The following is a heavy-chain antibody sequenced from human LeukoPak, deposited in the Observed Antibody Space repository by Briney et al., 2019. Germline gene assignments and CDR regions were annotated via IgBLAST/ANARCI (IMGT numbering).Heavy chain of an antibody. Sequence: SQTLSLTCTVSRGSISSDDHYWCWLRQHPGTGLEWIGYIYYSGSTYYNPSLKSRATISVDTSKKQFSLKLSSLTAADTAVYYCARGYDFWSGSSYGMDVWGQGTTVTVSS. D-gene: IGHD3-3*01. CDR2: IYYSGST. CDR1: RGSISSDDHY. CDR3: ARGYDFWSGSSYGMDV. V-gene: IGHV4-31*03. J-gene: IGHJ6*02.